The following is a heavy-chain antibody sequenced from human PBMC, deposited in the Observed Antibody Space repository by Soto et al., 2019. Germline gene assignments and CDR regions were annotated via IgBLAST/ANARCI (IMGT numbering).Heavy chain of an antibody. J-gene: IGHJ4*02. CDR2: IYWDDDK. CDR1: GFSLSTTREG. D-gene: IGHD3-16*01. CDR3: AHCNAYFNY. Sequence: QITLKESGPTLVKPTQTLTLTCTFSGFSLSTTREGEGWIRQPPGKALEWLAVIYWDDDKRYSPSVRNRLTITKDTSKNQVVFSLTNVDSADTATYFCAHCNAYFNYWGQGTLVTVSS. V-gene: IGHV2-5*02.